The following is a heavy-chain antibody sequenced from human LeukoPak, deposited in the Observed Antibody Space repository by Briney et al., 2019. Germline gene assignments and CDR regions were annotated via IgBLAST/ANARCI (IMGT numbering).Heavy chain of an antibody. CDR1: GFTFDDYA. V-gene: IGHV3-9*01. Sequence: PGRSLRLSCAASGFTFDDYAMHWVRQAPGKGLEWVSGISWNSGSIGYADSVKGRFTISRDNAKNSLYLQMNSLRAEDTAVYYCAKDKYYSSGTFFDYWGQGTLVTVSS. CDR3: AKDKYYSSGTFFDY. D-gene: IGHD3-10*01. CDR2: ISWNSGSI. J-gene: IGHJ4*02.